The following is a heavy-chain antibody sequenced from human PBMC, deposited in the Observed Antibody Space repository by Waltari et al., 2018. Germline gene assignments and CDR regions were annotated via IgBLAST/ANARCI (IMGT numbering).Heavy chain of an antibody. CDR2: INHSGST. V-gene: IGHV4-34*01. CDR1: GGSFSGYY. Sequence: QVQLQQWGAGLLKPSETLSLTCAVYGGSFSGYYCSWIRQPPGKGLEWIGEINHSGSTNYNPALKSRVTISVDTSKNQFSLKLSSVTAADTAVYYCAREAYYYDSSGFPYFDYWGQGTLVTVSS. D-gene: IGHD3-22*01. J-gene: IGHJ4*02. CDR3: AREAYYYDSSGFPYFDY.